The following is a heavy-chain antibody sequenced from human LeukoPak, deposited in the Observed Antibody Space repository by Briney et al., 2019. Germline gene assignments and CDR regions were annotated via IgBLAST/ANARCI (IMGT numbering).Heavy chain of an antibody. J-gene: IGHJ4*02. CDR1: GGTFSSYA. D-gene: IGHD4-17*01. CDR3: ATDLTLTTVTHCFDY. CDR2: IIPIFGTA. Sequence: SVKVSCKASGGTFSSYAISWVRQAPGQGLEWMGGIIPIFGTANYAQKFQGRVTITADESTSTAYMELSSMRSEDTAVYYCATDLTLTTVTHCFDYWGQGTLITVSS. V-gene: IGHV1-69*01.